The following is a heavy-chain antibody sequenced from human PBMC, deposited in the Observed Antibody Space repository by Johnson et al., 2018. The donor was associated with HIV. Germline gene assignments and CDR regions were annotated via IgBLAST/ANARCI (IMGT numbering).Heavy chain of an antibody. Sequence: QVQLVESGGGVVQPGRSLRLSCAASGFTFSSYAMHWVRQAPGKGLEWVAVISYDGSNKYYADSVKGRFTISRDNSKNTLYLQMNSLRAEDTAVYYCARDGPWLQSQRYAFDVWGRGTMVTVSS. CDR1: GFTFSSYA. V-gene: IGHV3-30*04. CDR2: ISYDGSNK. J-gene: IGHJ3*01. CDR3: ARDGPWLQSQRYAFDV. D-gene: IGHD5-24*01.